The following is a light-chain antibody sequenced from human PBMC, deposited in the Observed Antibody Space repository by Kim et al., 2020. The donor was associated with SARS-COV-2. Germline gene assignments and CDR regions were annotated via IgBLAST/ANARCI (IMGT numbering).Light chain of an antibody. J-gene: IGKJ5*01. CDR2: TTS. V-gene: IGKV1-39*01. Sequence: ASVGDRVTITCRASQTITSYLNWYQQKPGKAPELLISTTSSLQSGVPSRFSGSGFGTEFSLTISSLQPEDFATYFCQQSLSTPVTFGQGTRLEI. CDR3: QQSLSTPVT. CDR1: QTITSY.